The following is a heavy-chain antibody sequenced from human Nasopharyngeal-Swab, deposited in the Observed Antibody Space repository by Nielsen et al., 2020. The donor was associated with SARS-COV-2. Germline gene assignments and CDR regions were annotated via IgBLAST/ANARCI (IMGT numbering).Heavy chain of an antibody. Sequence: SLKISCAASGFTFDDYAIYWVRQVPGKGLEWVSGINWNSGIMGYADAVKGRFTISRDNAKNSLYLQLNTLRAEDTAMYYCARESTDTPFLRRSHYYGMDVWGQGTTVTVSS. CDR3: ARESTDTPFLRRSHYYGMDV. CDR2: INWNSGIM. V-gene: IGHV3-9*01. CDR1: GFTFDDYA. D-gene: IGHD5-18*01. J-gene: IGHJ6*02.